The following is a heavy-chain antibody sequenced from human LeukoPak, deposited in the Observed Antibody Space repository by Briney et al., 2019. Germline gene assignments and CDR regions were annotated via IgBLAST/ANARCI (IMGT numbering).Heavy chain of an antibody. CDR2: IYSGGST. J-gene: IGHJ4*02. D-gene: IGHD6-13*01. CDR1: GFTVSSNY. Sequence: GGSLRLSCAASGFTVSSNYMSWVRQAPGKGLEWVSVIYSGGSTYYADSVKGRFTISRDNSKNTLYLQLNSLRAEDTAVYYCAKEAFAGPFFDYWGQGTLVTVSS. CDR3: AKEAFAGPFFDY. V-gene: IGHV3-66*01.